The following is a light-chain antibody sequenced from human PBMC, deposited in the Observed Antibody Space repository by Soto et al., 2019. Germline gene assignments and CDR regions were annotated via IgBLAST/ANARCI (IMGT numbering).Light chain of an antibody. Sequence: IQLPQSPSSLSASVGDRVTITCRASQVISKYLAWYQQKPVTAPKLLIYLASTLQGGVPSRFSGSGSGTDFSLTISSLQPEDVATYYCQYLNSFPLTFGVGTKVEIK. J-gene: IGKJ4*01. V-gene: IGKV1-9*01. CDR1: QVISKY. CDR2: LAS. CDR3: QYLNSFPLT.